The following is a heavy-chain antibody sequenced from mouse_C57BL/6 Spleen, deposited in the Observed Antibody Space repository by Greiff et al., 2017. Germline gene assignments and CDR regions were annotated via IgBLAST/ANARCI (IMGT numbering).Heavy chain of an antibody. CDR2: ISSGGSYT. D-gene: IGHD1-1*01. J-gene: IGHJ2*01. V-gene: IGHV5-6*01. CDR1: GFTFSSYG. CDR3: ARNYGSSYGSYFDY. Sequence: EVHLVESGGDLVKPGGSLKLSCAASGFTFSSYGMSWVRQTPDKRLEWVATISSGGSYTYYPDSVKGRFTISRDNAKNTLYLQMSSLKSEDTAMYYCARNYGSSYGSYFDYWGQGTTLTVSS.